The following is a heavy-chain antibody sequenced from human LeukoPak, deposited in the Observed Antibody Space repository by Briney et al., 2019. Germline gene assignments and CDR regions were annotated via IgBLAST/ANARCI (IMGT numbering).Heavy chain of an antibody. D-gene: IGHD1-7*01. CDR1: GYTFTSYG. V-gene: IGHV1-18*01. Sequence: ASVKVSCKASGYTFTSYGISWVRQAPGQGLEWMGWISAYNGNTNYAQKLQGRVTMTTDTSTSTAYMELRSLRSDDTAVYYCARRLGNYSKDAFDIWGQGTMVTVSS. CDR2: ISAYNGNT. J-gene: IGHJ3*02. CDR3: ARRLGNYSKDAFDI.